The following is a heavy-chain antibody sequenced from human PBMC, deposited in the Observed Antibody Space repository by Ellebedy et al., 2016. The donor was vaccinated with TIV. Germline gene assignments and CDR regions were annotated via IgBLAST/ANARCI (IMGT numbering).Heavy chain of an antibody. CDR3: ARSLFLDQYYFDY. V-gene: IGHV1-69*05. J-gene: IGHJ4*02. CDR1: GGSFSNYA. Sequence: AASVKVSCKTFGGSFSNYAVSWVRQAPGQGLEWMGLVVPVFGSSNYAQKFQGRLTITTDTSTSTAYMELSGLMSYDTAVYFCARSLFLDQYYFDYWGQGTLVTVSS. D-gene: IGHD2-2*01. CDR2: VVPVFGSS.